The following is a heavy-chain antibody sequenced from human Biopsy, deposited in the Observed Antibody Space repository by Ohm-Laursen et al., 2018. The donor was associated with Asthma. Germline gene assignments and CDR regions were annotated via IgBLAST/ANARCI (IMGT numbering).Heavy chain of an antibody. CDR3: AKDVFPGWELRRGPDY. CDR1: GFTFSNYG. V-gene: IGHV3-30*18. CDR2: ISFDGSNK. Sequence: SLRLSCAASGFTFSNYGMHWVRQAPGKGLDWVAVISFDGSNKNYTDSVKGRFTISRDNSRNTLHLQMNSLRAEDTAVYYCAKDVFPGWELRRGPDYWGQGTLVTVPS. D-gene: IGHD1-26*01. J-gene: IGHJ4*02.